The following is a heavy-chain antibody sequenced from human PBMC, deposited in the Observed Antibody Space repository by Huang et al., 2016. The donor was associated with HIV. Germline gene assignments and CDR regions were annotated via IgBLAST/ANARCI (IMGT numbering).Heavy chain of an antibody. CDR3: AKDKYLMSTILAYYFDC. Sequence: QVQLVESGGGVVQPGRSLRLSCTASGFSFSSYGMHWVRQAPGKGLEWGAVVSFDGRTKYSADYVKGRFTISRDNSKNTLYLQMNSLTVEDTAVYYCAKDKYLMSTILAYYFDCWGQGTLVTVSS. D-gene: IGHD3-3*01. CDR2: VSFDGRTK. CDR1: GFSFSSYG. V-gene: IGHV3-30*18. J-gene: IGHJ4*02.